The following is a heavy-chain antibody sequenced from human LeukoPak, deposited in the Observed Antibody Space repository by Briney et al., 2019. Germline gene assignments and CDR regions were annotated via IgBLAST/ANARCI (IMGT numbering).Heavy chain of an antibody. V-gene: IGHV1-24*01. D-gene: IGHD6-19*01. CDR3: ATLVGSSGWYGEGWFDP. J-gene: IGHJ5*02. CDR1: GYTLTELS. CDR2: FDPEDDET. Sequence: ASVKVSCKVSGYTLTELSMHWVRQAPGKGLEWMGGFDPEDDETIYAQKFQGRVTMTEDTSTDTAYMELSSLRSEDTAVYYCATLVGSSGWYGEGWFDPWGQGTLVTVSS.